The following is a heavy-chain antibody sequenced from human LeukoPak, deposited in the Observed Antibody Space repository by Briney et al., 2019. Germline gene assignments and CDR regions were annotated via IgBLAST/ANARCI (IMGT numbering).Heavy chain of an antibody. CDR2: INWNGVST. V-gene: IGHV3-20*04. D-gene: IGHD4-11*01. Sequence: GGSLRLSCAASGFTFSSYSMNWVRQAPGKGLEWVSGINWNGVSTGYVDSVKGRFTTSRDNAKNSLYLQMNSQRAEDTALYYCARALSNYVDYYYYYYMDVWGKGTTVTVSS. CDR3: ARALSNYVDYYYYYYMDV. J-gene: IGHJ6*03. CDR1: GFTFSSYS.